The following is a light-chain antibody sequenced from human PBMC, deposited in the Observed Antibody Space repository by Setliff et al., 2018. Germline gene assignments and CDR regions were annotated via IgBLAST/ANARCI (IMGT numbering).Light chain of an antibody. J-gene: IGKJ4*01. CDR1: QTVSTN. Sequence: ETVMTQSPATLSVSPGERATLSCRASQTVSTNLAWYQQKPGQAPRLLIYGAFTRATGIPARFSGSGSGTGFTLTISSLQSEDFAVYYCQQYNNWPLTFGGGTKVDIK. CDR3: QQYNNWPLT. V-gene: IGKV3-15*01. CDR2: GAF.